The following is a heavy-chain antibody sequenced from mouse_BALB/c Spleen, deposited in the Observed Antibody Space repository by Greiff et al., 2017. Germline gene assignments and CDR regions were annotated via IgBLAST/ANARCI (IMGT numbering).Heavy chain of an antibody. CDR1: GYTFTSYW. CDR3: ARGYGSSYGY. J-gene: IGHJ2*01. CDR2: INPSTGYT. D-gene: IGHD1-1*01. V-gene: IGHV1-7*01. Sequence: VKLVESGAELAKPGASVKMSCKASGYTFTSYWMHWVKQRPGQGLEWIGYINPSTGYTEYNQKFKDKATLTADKSSSTAYMQLSSLTSEDSAVYYCARGYGSSYGYWGQGTTLTVSS.